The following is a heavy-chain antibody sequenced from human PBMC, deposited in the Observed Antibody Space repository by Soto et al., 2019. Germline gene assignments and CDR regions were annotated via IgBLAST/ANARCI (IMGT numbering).Heavy chain of an antibody. CDR3: ASRVGGSPAYYYFGMDV. CDR2: IIPIFGTA. CDR1: GGTFSSYA. V-gene: IGHV1-69*13. J-gene: IGHJ6*02. D-gene: IGHD1-26*01. Sequence: SVKVSCKASGGTFSSYAISWVRQAPGQGLEWMGGIIPIFGTANYAQKFQGRVTITADESTSTAYMELSSLRSEDTAVYYCASRVGGSPAYYYFGMDVWGQGTTVTVSS.